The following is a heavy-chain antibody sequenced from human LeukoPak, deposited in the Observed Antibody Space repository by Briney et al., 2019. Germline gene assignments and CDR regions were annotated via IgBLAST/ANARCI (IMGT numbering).Heavy chain of an antibody. CDR1: GFRFDDYA. J-gene: IGHJ4*02. CDR3: AREYSGTYLVDF. Sequence: PGGSLRLSCAASGFRFDDYAMHWVRQTPGKGLEWVSGISWNSVSKEYADSVKGRFTIPRDNAKNSLYLQMSSLRGEDTALYYCAREYSGTYLVDFWGQGTLVTVSS. CDR2: ISWNSVSK. V-gene: IGHV3-9*01. D-gene: IGHD1-26*01.